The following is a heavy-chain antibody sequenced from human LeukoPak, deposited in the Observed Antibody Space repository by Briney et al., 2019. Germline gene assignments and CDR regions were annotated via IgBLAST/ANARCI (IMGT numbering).Heavy chain of an antibody. Sequence: SETLSLTCTVSGGSISSYYWSWIRQPAGKGLEWIGRIYTSGSTNYNPSLKSRVTMSVDTSKNQFSLKLSSVTAADTAVYYCARVGNYLGSNAFDIWGQGTMVTASS. D-gene: IGHD1-7*01. V-gene: IGHV4-4*07. CDR2: IYTSGST. J-gene: IGHJ3*02. CDR1: GGSISSYY. CDR3: ARVGNYLGSNAFDI.